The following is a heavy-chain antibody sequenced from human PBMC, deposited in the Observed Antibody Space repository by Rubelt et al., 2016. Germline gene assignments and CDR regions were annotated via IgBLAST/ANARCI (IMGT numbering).Heavy chain of an antibody. J-gene: IGHJ5*02. Sequence: EVQLVQSGAEVKKPGESLRISCKGSGYSFTSYWISWVRQMPGKGLEWMGRIDPSDSYTNYSTSFQGHVTIAADNAISTAYLQWSSLKASDTAMYYCARIPGSGSSEINWFDPWGQGTLVTVSS. CDR3: ARIPGSGSSEINWFDP. CDR1: GYSFTSYW. D-gene: IGHD3-10*01. CDR2: IDPSDSYT. V-gene: IGHV5-10-1*03.